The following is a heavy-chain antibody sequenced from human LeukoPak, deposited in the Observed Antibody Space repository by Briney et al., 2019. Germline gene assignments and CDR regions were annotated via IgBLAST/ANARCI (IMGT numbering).Heavy chain of an antibody. CDR3: AKALRLGELSLDY. CDR1: GFTFSSYG. V-gene: IGHV3-23*01. Sequence: GGSLRLSCAASGFTFSSYGMSWVRQAPGKGLEWVSAISGSGGSTYYADSVKGRFTISRDNSKNTLYLQMNSLRAEDTAVYYCAKALRLGELSLDYWGQGTLVTVSS. D-gene: IGHD3-16*02. CDR2: ISGSGGST. J-gene: IGHJ4*02.